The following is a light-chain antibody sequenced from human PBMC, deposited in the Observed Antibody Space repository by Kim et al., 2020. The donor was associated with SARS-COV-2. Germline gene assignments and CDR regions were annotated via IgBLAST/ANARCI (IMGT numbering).Light chain of an antibody. V-gene: IGLV2-14*04. CDR3: ISYASTRSYV. Sequence: GQSITVSCTGTSSDVGAYNYVSWYQQHPGKAPKLMIFDVNKRPSGLSDRFSGSKSGNTASLTISGLQAEDEADYYCISYASTRSYVFGTGTQLTVL. CDR1: SSDVGAYNY. CDR2: DVN. J-gene: IGLJ1*01.